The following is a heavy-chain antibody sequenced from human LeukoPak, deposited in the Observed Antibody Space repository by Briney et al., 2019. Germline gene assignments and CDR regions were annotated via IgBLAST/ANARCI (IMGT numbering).Heavy chain of an antibody. V-gene: IGHV1-18*01. Sequence: ASVKVSCKASGYTFTSYGISWVRQAPGQGLEWMGWISAYNGNTNYAQKLQGRVTMTTDTSTSTAYMELRSLRSDDTAVYYCARLGGVLRFLEWLSPPDYWGQGTLVTVSS. J-gene: IGHJ4*02. CDR3: ARLGGVLRFLEWLSPPDY. D-gene: IGHD3-3*01. CDR1: GYTFTSYG. CDR2: ISAYNGNT.